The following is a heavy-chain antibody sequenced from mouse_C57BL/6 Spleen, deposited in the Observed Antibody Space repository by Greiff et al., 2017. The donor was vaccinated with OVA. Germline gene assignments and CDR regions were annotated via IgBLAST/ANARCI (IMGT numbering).Heavy chain of an antibody. CDR2: INPNNGGT. J-gene: IGHJ1*03. V-gene: IGHV1-18*01. D-gene: IGHD2-4*01. CDR1: GYTFTDYN. CDR3: GRRIYYDDEGWDVDV. Sequence: EVQLQQSGPELVKPGASVKIPCKASGYTFTDYNMDWVKQSHGKSLEWIGDINPNNGGTIYNQKFKGKATLTVDKSSSTAYMELRSRTSEDTAVYYGGRRIYYDDEGWDVDVWGTGTTVTVSS.